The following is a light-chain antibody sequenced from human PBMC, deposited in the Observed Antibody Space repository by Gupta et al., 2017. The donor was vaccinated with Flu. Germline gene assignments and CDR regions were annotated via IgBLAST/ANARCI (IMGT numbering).Light chain of an antibody. J-gene: IGKJ5*01. Sequence: EIVLTQSPGTLSLSPGERATLSFRASQSVSSSYLAWYQQKPGQALRLLIYGASSRATGIPDRFSGSGSGTDFTLTISRLEPEDFAVYYCQQYGSLITFGQGTRLEIK. CDR1: QSVSSSY. V-gene: IGKV3-20*01. CDR2: GAS. CDR3: QQYGSLIT.